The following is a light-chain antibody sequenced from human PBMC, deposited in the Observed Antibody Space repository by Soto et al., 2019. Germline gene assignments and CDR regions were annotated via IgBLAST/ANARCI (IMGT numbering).Light chain of an antibody. CDR2: RAS. J-gene: IGKJ4*01. CDR3: QQYNSYST. V-gene: IGKV1-5*03. CDR1: QSISSW. Sequence: DIQMTQSPSTLSAXXXXXXXXXXRASQSISSWLAWYQQKPGKAPKLLIYRASTLESGVPSRFSGSGSGTEFTLTISSLQPDDFATYYCQQYNSYSTFGGGTKV.